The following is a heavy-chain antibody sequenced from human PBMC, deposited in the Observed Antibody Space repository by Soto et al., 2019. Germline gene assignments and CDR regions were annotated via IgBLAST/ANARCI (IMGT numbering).Heavy chain of an antibody. CDR3: ASIELGNYYYGMDV. V-gene: IGHV4-39*01. CDR1: GGSISSSSYY. J-gene: IGHJ6*02. D-gene: IGHD7-27*01. CDR2: IYYSGST. Sequence: QLQLQESGPELVKPSETLSLTCTVSGGSISSSSYYWGWIRQPPGKGLEWIGTIYYSGSTYYNPSLKSLVTISVDTSKNQFSLKLTSVTAADTAVYYCASIELGNYYYGMDVWGQGTTVTVSS.